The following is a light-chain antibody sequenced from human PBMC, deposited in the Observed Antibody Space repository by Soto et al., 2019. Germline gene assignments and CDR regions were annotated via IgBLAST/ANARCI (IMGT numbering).Light chain of an antibody. V-gene: IGLV1-44*01. CDR3: AACDDSLNAYV. J-gene: IGLJ1*01. CDR1: SSNVGRNS. CDR2: GNS. Sequence: QSVLTQAPSVSGTPGQRVTITCSGSSSNVGRNSVTWYQHLPGTAPKLITHGNSHRPSGVSDRFSGSKSGNSASLAISGLQAEDEADYCCAACDDSLNAYVFGDGTKVTVL.